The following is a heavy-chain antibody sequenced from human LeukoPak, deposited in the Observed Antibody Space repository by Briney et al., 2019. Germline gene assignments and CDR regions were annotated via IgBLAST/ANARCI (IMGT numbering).Heavy chain of an antibody. V-gene: IGHV1-69*04. CDR3: ARDRDTAMVTFDY. D-gene: IGHD5-18*01. Sequence: SVKVSCKASGGTFSSYAISWVRQAPGQGLEWMGRIIPIFGIANYAQKFQGRVTITADKSTSTAYMELSSLGSEDTAVYYCARDRDTAMVTFDYWGQGTLVTVSS. CDR1: GGTFSSYA. J-gene: IGHJ4*02. CDR2: IIPIFGIA.